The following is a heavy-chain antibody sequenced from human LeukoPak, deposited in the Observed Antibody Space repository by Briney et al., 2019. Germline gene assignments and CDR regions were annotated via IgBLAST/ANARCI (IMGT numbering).Heavy chain of an antibody. CDR1: GGSFSGYY. V-gene: IGHV4-34*01. D-gene: IGHD2-15*01. CDR2: INHSGST. CDR3: ARYCSGGSCYYYGMDV. J-gene: IGHJ6*02. Sequence: PPETLSLTCAVYGGSFSGYYWSWIRQPPGKGLEWIGEINHSGSTNYNPSLKSRVTISVDTSKNQFSLKLSSVTAADTAVYYCARYCSGGSCYYYGMDVWGQGTTVTVSS.